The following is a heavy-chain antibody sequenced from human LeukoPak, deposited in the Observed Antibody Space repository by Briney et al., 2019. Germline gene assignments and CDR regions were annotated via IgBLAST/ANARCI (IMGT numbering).Heavy chain of an antibody. D-gene: IGHD1-26*01. Sequence: TSETLSLTCGVSGGSIDITNYWSWVRQAPGKGLEWIGESAHDGTTNYNPSLRSRVAMSFDRANNQFSLGLTSVTAADTAVYYCTREDRPYCPFAYWGQGVLVTVSS. V-gene: IGHV4-4*02. CDR2: SAHDGTT. J-gene: IGHJ4*02. CDR3: TREDRPYCPFAY. CDR1: GGSIDITNY.